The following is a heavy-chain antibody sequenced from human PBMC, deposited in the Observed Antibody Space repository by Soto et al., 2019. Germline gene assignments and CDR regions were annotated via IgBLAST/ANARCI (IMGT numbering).Heavy chain of an antibody. V-gene: IGHV4-30-4*01. D-gene: IGHD3-22*01. CDR1: GGSIRSGDYY. J-gene: IGHJ3*02. CDR2: IYYSGST. CDR3: ARETYYYDSSGLRRRAFDI. Sequence: QVQLQESGQGLVKPSQTLSLTCTVSGGSIRSGDYYWSWFRQPPGKGLEGLGYIYYSGSTYYNPSLKRRVTISVATCKVPFSLKRSSVTAAVTAVYYCARETYYYDSSGLRRRAFDIWCQGTMDTVS.